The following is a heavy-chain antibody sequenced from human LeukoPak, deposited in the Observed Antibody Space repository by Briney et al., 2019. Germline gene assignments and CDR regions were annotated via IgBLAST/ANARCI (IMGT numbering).Heavy chain of an antibody. V-gene: IGHV3-30*04. J-gene: IGHJ3*02. D-gene: IGHD3-10*01. CDR2: ISYDGSNK. CDR1: GFTFSSYA. CDR3: ASDGSGSYDAFDI. Sequence: GGSLRLSCAASGFTFSSYAMHWVRQAPGKGLEWVAVISYDGSNKYYADSVKGRFTISRDNSKNTLYLQMNSLRAEDTAVYYCASDGSGSYDAFDIWGQGTMVTVSS.